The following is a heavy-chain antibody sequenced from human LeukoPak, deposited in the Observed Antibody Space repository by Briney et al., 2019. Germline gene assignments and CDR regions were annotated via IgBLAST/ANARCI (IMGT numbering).Heavy chain of an antibody. V-gene: IGHV3-7*01. J-gene: IGHJ4*02. CDR1: GFTFSSYW. Sequence: GGSLRLSCAASGFTFSSYWMSWVRQAPGKGLEWVANIKQDGSEKYYVDSVKGRFTISRDNAKNSLYLQMNSLRAEDTAVYYCARSPRRTYYYGSGSYSYYDYWGQGTLVTVSS. CDR2: IKQDGSEK. D-gene: IGHD3-10*01. CDR3: ARSPRRTYYYGSGSYSYYDY.